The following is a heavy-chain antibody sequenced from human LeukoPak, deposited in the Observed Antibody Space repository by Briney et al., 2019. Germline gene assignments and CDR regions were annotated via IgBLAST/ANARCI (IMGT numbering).Heavy chain of an antibody. CDR1: GLAFSSWI. Sequence: GGSLRLSGAASGLAFSSWIMNLVRQSPGTVLDWVSSISSSSSYIYYADSVKGRFTISRDNAKNSLYLQMNSLRAEDTAVYYCARVGYYDSSGYRAFDIWGQGTMVTVSS. J-gene: IGHJ3*02. CDR2: ISSSSSYI. CDR3: ARVGYYDSSGYRAFDI. V-gene: IGHV3-21*01. D-gene: IGHD3-22*01.